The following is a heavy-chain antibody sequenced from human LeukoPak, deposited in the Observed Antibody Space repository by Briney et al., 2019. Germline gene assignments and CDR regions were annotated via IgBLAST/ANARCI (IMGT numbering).Heavy chain of an antibody. CDR2: ISYDGSNK. CDR3: AKCIHSYDLGDDGMDV. Sequence: GGSLRLSCGASGFSFSSYGMQWVRRAPGMGLGRVPVISYDGSNKYYADSVMGRFTISRDNSKNTLYLQMNSHRADDTAVYYCAKCIHSYDLGDDGMDVWGKGTTDTGST. CDR1: GFSFSSYG. V-gene: IGHV3-30*18. D-gene: IGHD3-10*01. J-gene: IGHJ6*04.